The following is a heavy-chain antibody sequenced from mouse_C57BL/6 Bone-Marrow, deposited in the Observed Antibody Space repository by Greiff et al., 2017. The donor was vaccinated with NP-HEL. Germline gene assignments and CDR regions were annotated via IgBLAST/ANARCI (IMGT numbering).Heavy chain of an antibody. CDR1: GYAFTNYL. CDR3: ARCAGAYWYFDV. CDR2: VNPGSGGT. V-gene: IGHV1-54*01. D-gene: IGHD1-1*02. J-gene: IGHJ1*03. Sequence: VQLQQSGAELVRPGTSVKVSCKASGYAFTNYLIEWVKQRPGQGLGWIGVVNPGSGGTNYNEKFKGKATVTADKTSSTAYMQLSSLTAEDSAVYFCARCAGAYWYFDVWGTGTTVTVSS.